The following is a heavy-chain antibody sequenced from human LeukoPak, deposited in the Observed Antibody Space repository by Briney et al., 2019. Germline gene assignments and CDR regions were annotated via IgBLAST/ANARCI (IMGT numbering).Heavy chain of an antibody. D-gene: IGHD6-19*01. J-gene: IGHJ4*02. CDR2: ISGSGGST. V-gene: IGHV3-23*01. CDR1: GFTFSNYV. Sequence: GGSLRLSCAASGFTFSNYVMSWGRQAPGKGVEWVSGISGSGGSTDYADSVKGGFTISRDNSKNTLYLQMNSLRAEDTAVYYCAKDKSSSSGSYYFAYWGQACLVTVSS. CDR3: AKDKSSSSGSYYFAY.